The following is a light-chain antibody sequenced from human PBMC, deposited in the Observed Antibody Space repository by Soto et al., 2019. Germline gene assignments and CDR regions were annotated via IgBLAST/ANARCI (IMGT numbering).Light chain of an antibody. J-gene: IGLJ1*01. CDR1: RSDIGDSNF. CDR3: YSYAGDYVYV. CDR2: EVN. V-gene: IGLV2-14*01. Sequence: QSVLTQPASVSGSPGQSVTISCTGPRSDIGDSNFISWYQHSPGKAPRLLIYEVNNRPSGVSKRFSGSKAGNTASLTISGLLDDDEADYYCYSYAGDYVYVFGTGTKVTVL.